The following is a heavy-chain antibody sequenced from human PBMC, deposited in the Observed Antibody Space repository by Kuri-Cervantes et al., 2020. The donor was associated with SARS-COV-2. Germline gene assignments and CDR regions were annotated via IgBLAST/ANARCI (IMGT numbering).Heavy chain of an antibody. CDR3: AWLTNYGVPFDY. CDR1: GGTFSSYA. D-gene: IGHD4-17*01. V-gene: IGHV1-69*13. CDR2: IIPIFGTA. J-gene: IGHJ4*02. Sequence: SVKVSCKASGGTFSSYAISWVRQAPGQGLEWMGRIIPIFGTANYAQKFQGRVTITADESTSTVYMELSSLRSEDTAVYYCAWLTNYGVPFDYWGQGTLVTVSS.